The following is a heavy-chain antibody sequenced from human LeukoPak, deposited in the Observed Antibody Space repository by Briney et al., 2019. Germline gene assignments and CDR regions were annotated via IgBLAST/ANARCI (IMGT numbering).Heavy chain of an antibody. CDR3: AKYSSGWYWGWVDY. Sequence: GGSLRLSCAASGFTFSSYAMSWVRQAPGKGLEWVAFIRYDGSNKYYADSVKGRFTISRDNSKNTLYLQMNSLRAEDTAVYYCAKYSSGWYWGWVDYWGQGTLVTVSS. CDR1: GFTFSSYA. CDR2: IRYDGSNK. V-gene: IGHV3-30*02. J-gene: IGHJ4*02. D-gene: IGHD6-19*01.